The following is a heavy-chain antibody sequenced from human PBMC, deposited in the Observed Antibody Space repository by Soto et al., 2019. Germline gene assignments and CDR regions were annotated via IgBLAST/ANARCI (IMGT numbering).Heavy chain of an antibody. J-gene: IGHJ4*02. CDR2: ITPTFGTP. Sequence: QVQRMQSGAEGKKPGSSVKFSCKASGGTFTSYAISWLRQAPGHGLEWMGGITPTFGTPTYAQKFQRRATITADGSTSTAYLELSSLRSEDIADDCCARPRFSGSYYFDYWGQSNLVTVSP. V-gene: IGHV1-69*01. CDR3: ARPRFSGSYYFDY. CDR1: GGTFTSYA. D-gene: IGHD1-26*01.